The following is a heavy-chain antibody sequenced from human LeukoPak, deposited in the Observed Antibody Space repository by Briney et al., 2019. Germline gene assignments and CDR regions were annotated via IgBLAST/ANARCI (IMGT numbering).Heavy chain of an antibody. CDR1: GFTFSNYW. D-gene: IGHD3-3*01. Sequence: GGSLRLSCGASGFTFSNYWMTWVRQVPGKGLEWVANTKEDGSAKYYMDSVKGRFTISRDNAKNALYLEMNSLRAEDTAVYYCARDGQLDTYYDFWSGPLDAFDIWGQGTMVTVSS. V-gene: IGHV3-7*01. CDR2: TKEDGSAK. CDR3: ARDGQLDTYYDFWSGPLDAFDI. J-gene: IGHJ3*02.